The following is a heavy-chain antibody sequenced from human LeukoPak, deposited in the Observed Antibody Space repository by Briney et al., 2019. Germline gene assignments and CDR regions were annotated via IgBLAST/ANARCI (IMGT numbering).Heavy chain of an antibody. V-gene: IGHV4-31*03. J-gene: IGHJ4*02. CDR1: GGSITSGGHY. CDR3: ARASHLGELSLGY. CDR2: ISYSGTT. D-gene: IGHD3-16*02. Sequence: SETLSLTCTVSGGSITSGGHYWSWIRHLAGRGLEWIGYISYSGTTYYNPSLKSRVTISLGTSKSQFSLQLSSVTAADTAVYYCARASHLGELSLGYWGQGTLVTVSS.